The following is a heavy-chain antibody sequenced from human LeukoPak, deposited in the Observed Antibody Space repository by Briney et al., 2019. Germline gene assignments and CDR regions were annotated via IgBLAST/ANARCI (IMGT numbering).Heavy chain of an antibody. CDR1: GFTFSSYV. J-gene: IGHJ6*02. Sequence: PRRSLRLSCAASGFTFSSYVIHWVRQAPGKGLEWVAVRSYDGSNKYYADSVKGRFTISRDNSKNTLYLQMNSLRAEDTAVYYCARDPYTTVATIGMDVWGQGTTVTVSS. CDR2: RSYDGSNK. V-gene: IGHV3-30*04. D-gene: IGHD4-17*01. CDR3: ARDPYTTVATIGMDV.